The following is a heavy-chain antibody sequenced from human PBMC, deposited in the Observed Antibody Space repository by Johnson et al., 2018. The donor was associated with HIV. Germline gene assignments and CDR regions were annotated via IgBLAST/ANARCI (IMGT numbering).Heavy chain of an antibody. CDR1: RITVSRNY. V-gene: IGHV3-66*02. CDR2: IYSGENT. Sequence: VQLVESRGGFVQPGGSLRLSCAGSRITVSRNYMSWVRQAPGKGLEWVSLIYSGENTKYADSAKGRFTISRDSFKNSLYLRINSLRAEDTALYYCAKDISFDYESSGRLGSAAFDIWGQGTMVTVSS. J-gene: IGHJ3*02. D-gene: IGHD3-22*01. CDR3: AKDISFDYESSGRLGSAAFDI.